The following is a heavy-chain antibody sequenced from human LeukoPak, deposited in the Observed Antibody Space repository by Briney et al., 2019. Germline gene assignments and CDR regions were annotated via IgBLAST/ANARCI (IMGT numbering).Heavy chain of an antibody. J-gene: IGHJ4*02. Sequence: PSETLSLTCTVSGGSVSSGSYYWSWIRQPPGKGLEWIGYIYYSGSTNYNPSLKSRVTISVDTSKNQFSLKLSSVTAADTAVYYCARDSHYYGPGSYYGDFDYWGQGTLVTVSS. D-gene: IGHD3-10*01. CDR2: IYYSGST. V-gene: IGHV4-61*01. CDR1: GGSVSSGSYY. CDR3: ARDSHYYGPGSYYGDFDY.